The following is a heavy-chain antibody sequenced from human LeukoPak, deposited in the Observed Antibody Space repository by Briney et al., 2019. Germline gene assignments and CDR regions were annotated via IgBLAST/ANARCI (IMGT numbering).Heavy chain of an antibody. D-gene: IGHD6-19*01. J-gene: IGHJ4*02. CDR3: ARVAGSGVH. Sequence: ASVKVSCKASGYTFIGYFIHWVRQAPGRGLEWMGWINPNSGDTKYEQNFQGRVTMTRDTSISTAYMELSRLISDDTAVYYCARVAGSGVHWGQGTLVTVSS. V-gene: IGHV1-2*02. CDR1: GYTFIGYF. CDR2: INPNSGDT.